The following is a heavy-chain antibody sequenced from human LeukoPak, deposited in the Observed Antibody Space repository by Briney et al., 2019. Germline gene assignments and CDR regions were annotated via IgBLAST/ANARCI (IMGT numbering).Heavy chain of an antibody. CDR2: IYYSGST. D-gene: IGHD6-13*01. Sequence: SETLSLTCTVSGGSISSSSYYWGWIRQPPGKGLEWIGSIYYSGSTYYNPSLKSRVTMSVDTSKNQFSLSLSSVTAADTAVYYCARVKSGQQPAYFYYYMDVWGKGTTVTVSS. CDR1: GGSISSSSYY. V-gene: IGHV4-39*01. J-gene: IGHJ6*03. CDR3: ARVKSGQQPAYFYYYMDV.